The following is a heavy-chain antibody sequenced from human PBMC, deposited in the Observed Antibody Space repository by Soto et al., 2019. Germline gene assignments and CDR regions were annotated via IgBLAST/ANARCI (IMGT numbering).Heavy chain of an antibody. J-gene: IGHJ5*02. D-gene: IGHD1-26*01. V-gene: IGHV1-46*03. Sequence: GASVKVSCKASGYTFTSYYMHWVRQAPGQGLEWMGIINPSGGSTSYAQKFQGRVTMTRDTSTSTVYMELSSLRSEDTAVHYCARSPLSGWYYPTQLVQPFDPWGQGTLVTVSS. CDR1: GYTFTSYY. CDR2: INPSGGST. CDR3: ARSPLSGWYYPTQLVQPFDP.